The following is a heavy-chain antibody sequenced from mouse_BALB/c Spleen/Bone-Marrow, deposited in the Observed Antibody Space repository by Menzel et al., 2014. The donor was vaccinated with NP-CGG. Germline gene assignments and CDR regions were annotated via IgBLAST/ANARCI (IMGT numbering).Heavy chain of an antibody. Sequence: QVTLKECGAELVRPGSSVKISCKASGYAFSSYWMNWVKQRPGQGLEWIGQIYPGDGDTNYNGKFKGKATLTADKSSSTAYMQLSSLTSEDSAVYFCARRVYGNYWYFDVWGAGTTVTVSS. V-gene: IGHV1-80*01. CDR3: ARRVYGNYWYFDV. J-gene: IGHJ1*01. D-gene: IGHD2-1*01. CDR2: IYPGDGDT. CDR1: GYAFSSYW.